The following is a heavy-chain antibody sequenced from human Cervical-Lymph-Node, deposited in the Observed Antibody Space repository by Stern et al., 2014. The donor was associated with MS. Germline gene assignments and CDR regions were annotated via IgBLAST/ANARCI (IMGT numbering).Heavy chain of an antibody. J-gene: IGHJ4*02. D-gene: IGHD6-19*01. CDR2: IIPIFDPP. CDR1: GGTFSSYA. Sequence: DQLVESGAEVKKPGSSVKVSCKASGGTFSSYAISWVRQAPGQGLEWVGGIIPIFDPPNYAQKFQGRVTITADKSTNTAYMELSSLRSEDTAIYYCARALSASSGWYVGYWGQGTLVTVSS. V-gene: IGHV1-69*06. CDR3: ARALSASSGWYVGY.